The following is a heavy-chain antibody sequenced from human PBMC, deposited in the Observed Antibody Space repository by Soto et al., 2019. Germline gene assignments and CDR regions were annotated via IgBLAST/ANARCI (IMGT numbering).Heavy chain of an antibody. CDR3: AKGFCGGGRCYDLDNWFDS. CDR2: IGDSEGETT. CDR1: GFTFSTYA. Sequence: EVLLLESGGGLVQPGGSLRLSCAASGFTFSTYAMTWVRQAPGKGPEWVSRIGDSEGETTHYADSVKGRFTISRDNAKIALYLEMNSLRVGDTAIYYFAKGFCGGGRCYDLDNWFDSWGQGTRVTVSS. V-gene: IGHV3-23*01. J-gene: IGHJ5*01. D-gene: IGHD2-15*01.